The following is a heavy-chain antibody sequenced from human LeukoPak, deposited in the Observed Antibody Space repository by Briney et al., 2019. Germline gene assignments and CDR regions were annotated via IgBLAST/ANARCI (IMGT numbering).Heavy chain of an antibody. V-gene: IGHV4-39*07. D-gene: IGHD6-19*01. CDR1: GVSISSGTYY. Sequence: PSETLSLTCSVAGVSISSGTYYWSWIRQPPGKGLEWIGEINHSGSTNYNPSLKSRVTISVDTSKNQFSLKLSSVTAADTAVYYCARVGKQWLVLRGWFDPWGQGTLVTVSS. CDR3: ARVGKQWLVLRGWFDP. CDR2: INHSGST. J-gene: IGHJ5*02.